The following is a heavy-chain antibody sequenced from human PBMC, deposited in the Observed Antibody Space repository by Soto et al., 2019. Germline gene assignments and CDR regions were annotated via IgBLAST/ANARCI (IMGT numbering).Heavy chain of an antibody. CDR1: GGTFSSYT. D-gene: IGHD3-10*01. Sequence: SVKVSCKASGGTFSSYTISWVRQAPGQGLEWMGRIIPILGIANYAQKFKGRVTITADKSTSTDYMELISLRSEDTAVYYCARVSGGYANFDYWGQGTLVTVSS. CDR2: IIPILGIA. V-gene: IGHV1-69*02. CDR3: ARVSGGYANFDY. J-gene: IGHJ4*02.